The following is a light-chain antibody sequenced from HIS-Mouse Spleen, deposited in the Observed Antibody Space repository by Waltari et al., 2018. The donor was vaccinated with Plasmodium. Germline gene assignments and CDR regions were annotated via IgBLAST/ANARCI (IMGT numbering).Light chain of an antibody. J-gene: IGKJ1*01. CDR1: QSISSY. V-gene: IGKV1-39*01. CDR3: QQSYSTWT. Sequence: DIQMTQSPSSLSASVGDSVTITCRASQSISSYLNWYQQKPGKAPTLLIYAASSLQSGVPSRVSGTGSGTDFTLTISSLQPEDFATYFCQQSYSTWTFGQGTKVEIK. CDR2: AAS.